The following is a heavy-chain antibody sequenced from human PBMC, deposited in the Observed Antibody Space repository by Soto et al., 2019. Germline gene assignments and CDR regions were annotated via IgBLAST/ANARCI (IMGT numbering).Heavy chain of an antibody. V-gene: IGHV1-18*01. Sequence: ASVKVSCKASGYTFTSYGISWVRQAPGQGLEWMGWISAYNGNTNYAQKLQGRVTMTTDTSTSTAYMELRSLRSDDTAVYYCGRSKRITIFGVVKNWFDPWGQGTLVTVSS. D-gene: IGHD3-3*01. CDR3: GRSKRITIFGVVKNWFDP. J-gene: IGHJ5*02. CDR1: GYTFTSYG. CDR2: ISAYNGNT.